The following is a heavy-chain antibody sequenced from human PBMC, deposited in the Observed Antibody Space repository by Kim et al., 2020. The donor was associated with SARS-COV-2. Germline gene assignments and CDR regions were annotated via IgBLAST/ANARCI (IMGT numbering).Heavy chain of an antibody. Sequence: GGSLRLSCAASGFSFSTYAMSWVRQAPGKGLEWVSAVSASGGVTYYADSLKGRFTISRDNSKNTLYLQMNSLRAEDTALYYCAKDIDNWKFFFDYWGRGTLVTVSS. CDR3: AKDIDNWKFFFDY. D-gene: IGHD1-20*01. CDR1: GFSFSTYA. J-gene: IGHJ4*02. V-gene: IGHV3-23*01. CDR2: VSASGGVT.